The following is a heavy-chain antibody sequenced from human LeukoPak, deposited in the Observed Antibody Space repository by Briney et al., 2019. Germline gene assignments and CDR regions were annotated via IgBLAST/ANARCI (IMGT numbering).Heavy chain of an antibody. J-gene: IGHJ6*04. Sequence: PSETLSLTCAVSGYPINNAYYWVWIRQPPGQGLEWIGILYHPDSTYYNPSLKSRVTMSVDTSRNQFSLKLSFVSAADTAVYYCARQYDSYFYYSLDCGGTGTTVTVSS. CDR3: ARQYDSYFYYSLDC. V-gene: IGHV4-38-2*01. D-gene: IGHD3-3*01. CDR2: LYHPDST. CDR1: GYPINNAYY.